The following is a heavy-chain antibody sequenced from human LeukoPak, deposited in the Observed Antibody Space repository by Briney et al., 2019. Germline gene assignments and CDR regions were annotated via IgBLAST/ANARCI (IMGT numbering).Heavy chain of an antibody. Sequence: GGSLRLSCAASEFTFSSYTMNWVRQAPGKGLEWVSSISNSGDKTFYADSVKGRFTISRDNSKNTLYLQMNSQRAEDTAVYYCASRYIYGDFGRLDAFDIWGQGTMVTVS. V-gene: IGHV3-23*01. J-gene: IGHJ3*02. CDR1: EFTFSSYT. CDR2: ISNSGDKT. D-gene: IGHD4-17*01. CDR3: ASRYIYGDFGRLDAFDI.